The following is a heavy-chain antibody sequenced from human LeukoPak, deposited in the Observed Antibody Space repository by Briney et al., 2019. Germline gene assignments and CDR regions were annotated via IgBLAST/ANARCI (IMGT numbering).Heavy chain of an antibody. CDR3: AKDFATVVTPLDY. Sequence: GGSLRLSCAASGLTFSSYGMHWVRQAPGEGLEWVAFIRYDGSNKYYADSVKGRFTISRDNSKNTLYLQMNSLRAEDTAVYYCAKDFATVVTPLDYWGQGTLVTVSS. V-gene: IGHV3-30*02. CDR1: GLTFSSYG. CDR2: IRYDGSNK. J-gene: IGHJ4*02. D-gene: IGHD4-23*01.